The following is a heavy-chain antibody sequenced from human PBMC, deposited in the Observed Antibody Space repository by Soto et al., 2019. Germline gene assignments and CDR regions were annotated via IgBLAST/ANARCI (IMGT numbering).Heavy chain of an antibody. J-gene: IGHJ6*02. Sequence: LRLSCAASGFTFSSYDMHWVRQATGKGLEWVSAIGTAGDTYYPGSVKGRFTISRENAKNSLYLQMNSLRAGDTAVYYCARGRLPAAHSYYYGMDVWGQGTTVTVSS. CDR1: GFTFSSYD. D-gene: IGHD2-2*01. CDR3: ARGRLPAAHSYYYGMDV. CDR2: IGTAGDT. V-gene: IGHV3-13*01.